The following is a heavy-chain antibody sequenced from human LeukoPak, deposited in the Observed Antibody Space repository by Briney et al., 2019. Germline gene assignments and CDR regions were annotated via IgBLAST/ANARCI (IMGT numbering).Heavy chain of an antibody. CDR2: IHGNGNT. V-gene: IGHV4-59*01. D-gene: IGHD6-19*01. Sequence: SETLSLTCTVSGASTSRWYWSWIRQPPGKGLEWIGYIHGNGNTNYNPSLKSRVSMSLDTSRNQFSLNLTSVTAADTATYYCARETMLAGFASGLGFNYWGQGLLVIVSS. CDR1: GASTSRWY. J-gene: IGHJ4*02. CDR3: ARETMLAGFASGLGFNY.